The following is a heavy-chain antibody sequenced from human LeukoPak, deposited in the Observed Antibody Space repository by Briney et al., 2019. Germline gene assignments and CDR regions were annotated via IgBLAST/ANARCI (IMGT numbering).Heavy chain of an antibody. J-gene: IGHJ4*02. V-gene: IGHV3-30-3*01. CDR3: ARDLSEKYSCDY. CDR1: GFTSSSYA. Sequence: GRSLRLSCAASGFTSSSYAMGWVRQAPGNGLGWVAVISYDGSNKYYADSVKGRFTISRDNSKNTLYLQINSLRAEDTAVYYCARDLSEKYSCDYWGQGTLVTVSS. CDR2: ISYDGSNK. D-gene: IGHD5-18*01.